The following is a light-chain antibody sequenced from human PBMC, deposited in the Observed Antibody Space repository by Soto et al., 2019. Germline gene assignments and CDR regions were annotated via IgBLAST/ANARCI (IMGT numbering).Light chain of an antibody. V-gene: IGKV3-15*01. CDR3: QQYGNSRGT. Sequence: EIVMTQSPATLSVSPGERATLSCRAIQSVNIDLAWYQQTPGQAPRLLIYGASTRATGIPVRFSGSGSGIDFTLTISGLEPEDFAVYYCQQYGNSRGTFGQGTKVDIK. CDR1: QSVNID. CDR2: GAS. J-gene: IGKJ1*01.